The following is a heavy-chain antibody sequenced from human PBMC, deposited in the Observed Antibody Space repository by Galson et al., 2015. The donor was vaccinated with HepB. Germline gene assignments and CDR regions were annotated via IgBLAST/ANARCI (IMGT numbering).Heavy chain of an antibody. CDR3: ARMHRRIPENHNDY. CDR2: IDASDSSM. D-gene: IGHD1-1*01. V-gene: IGHV5-10-1*01. J-gene: IGHJ4*02. Sequence: QSGAEVKKPGESLRISCKGSGYSFTSYWITWARQMPGKGLEWVGRIDASDSSMNYGPSFEGHVTMSVDSSIATAYLQWRSLEASDTAIYYCARMHRRIPENHNDYWGQGTLVIVSS. CDR1: GYSFTSYW.